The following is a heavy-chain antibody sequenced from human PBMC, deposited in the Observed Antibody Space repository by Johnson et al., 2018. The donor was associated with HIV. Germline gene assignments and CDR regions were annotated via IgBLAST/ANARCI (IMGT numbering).Heavy chain of an antibody. CDR3: ARVPEGDDDAFDI. CDR2: IKQDGSEK. J-gene: IGHJ3*02. Sequence: VQLVESGGGLVQPGGSLRLSCAASGFTFSSYWMSWVRQAPGKGLEWVANIKQDGSEKYYVDSMKGRFTISRDNAKNSLYLQMNSLRAEDTAVYYCARVPEGDDDAFDIWGQGTMVTVSS. V-gene: IGHV3-7*01. CDR1: GFTFSSYW. D-gene: IGHD2-21*01.